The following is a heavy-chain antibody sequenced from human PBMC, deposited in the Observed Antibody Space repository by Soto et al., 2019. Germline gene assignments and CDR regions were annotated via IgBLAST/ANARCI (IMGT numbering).Heavy chain of an antibody. Sequence: GGSLRLSCAASGFTFSSYGMHWVRQAPGKGLEWVAVISYDGSNKYYADSVKGRFTISRDNSKNTLYLQMNSLRAEDTAVYYCAKDRIAMIVVVSTGYGMDVWGQGTTVTVSS. CDR1: GFTFSSYG. CDR2: ISYDGSNK. J-gene: IGHJ6*02. V-gene: IGHV3-30*18. D-gene: IGHD3-22*01. CDR3: AKDRIAMIVVVSTGYGMDV.